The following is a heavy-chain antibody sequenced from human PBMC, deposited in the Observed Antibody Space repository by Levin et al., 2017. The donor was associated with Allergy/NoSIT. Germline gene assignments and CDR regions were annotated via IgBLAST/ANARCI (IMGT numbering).Heavy chain of an antibody. D-gene: IGHD3-10*01. CDR2: ISYNGNIK. CDR3: ARDYRKNTGTRDGTDV. V-gene: IGHV3-30*04. CDR1: GFTFSDYA. J-gene: IGHJ6*04. Sequence: GGSLRLSCVASGFTFSDYAMHWARQAPGRGLEWVAVISYNGNIKYNADSVQGRFTISRSNSNNTLYLQMNSLRVEDTGEYYCARDYRKNTGTRDGTDVWGKGTTVTVSS.